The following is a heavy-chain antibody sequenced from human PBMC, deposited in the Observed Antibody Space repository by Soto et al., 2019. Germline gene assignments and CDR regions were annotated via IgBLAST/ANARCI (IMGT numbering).Heavy chain of an antibody. D-gene: IGHD2-2*01. CDR1: GFTFTSSA. CDR3: AADRNYCSSTSCYRGHYYYYMDG. V-gene: IGHV1-58*02. CDR2: IVVGSGNT. J-gene: IGHJ6*03. Sequence: ASVKVSCKASGFTFTSSAMQWVRQARGQRLEWIGWIVVGSGNTNYAQKFQERVTITRDMSTSTAYMELSSLRSEDTAVYYCAADRNYCSSTSCYRGHYYYYMDGWGKGTTVTVAS.